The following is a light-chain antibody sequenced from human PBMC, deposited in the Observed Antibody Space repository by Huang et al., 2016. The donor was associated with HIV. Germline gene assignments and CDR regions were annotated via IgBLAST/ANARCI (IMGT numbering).Light chain of an antibody. V-gene: IGKV3-11*01. Sequence: EIVLTQSPATLSLSPGERATLSCRASQSVGTYLAWYQQKPGQAPRCLVYDASNTATGSPARFSGSGSGTDFTLTISNLEPEDFAVYYCQQRSNWPLLTFGPGTKVGIK. CDR2: DAS. CDR3: QQRSNWPLLT. J-gene: IGKJ3*01. CDR1: QSVGTY.